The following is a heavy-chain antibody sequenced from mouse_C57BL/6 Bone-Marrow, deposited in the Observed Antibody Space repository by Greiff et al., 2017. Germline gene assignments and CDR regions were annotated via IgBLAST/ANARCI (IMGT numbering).Heavy chain of an antibody. CDR1: GYTFTSYT. D-gene: IGHD1-1*01. Sequence: QVQLQQSGAELARPGASVKMSCKASGYTFTSYTMHWVKQRPGQGLEWIGYINPSSGYTKYNQKFKDKATLTADKSSRTAYMQRSRLTSEDSAVYYGARGGSFDYWGQGTTLTVSS. J-gene: IGHJ2*01. V-gene: IGHV1-4*01. CDR2: INPSSGYT. CDR3: ARGGSFDY.